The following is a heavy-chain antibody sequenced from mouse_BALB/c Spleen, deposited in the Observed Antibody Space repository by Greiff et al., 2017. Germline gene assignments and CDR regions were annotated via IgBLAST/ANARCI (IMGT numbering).Heavy chain of an antibody. D-gene: IGHD1-2*01. Sequence: EVQRVESGGGLVKPGGSLKLSCAASGFTFSSYAMSWVRQTPEKRLEWVASISSGGSTYYPDSVKGRFTISRDNARNILYLQMSSLRSEDTAMYYCAREGYYGFAYWGQGTLVSVSA. CDR2: ISSGGST. V-gene: IGHV5-6-5*01. CDR1: GFTFSSYA. CDR3: AREGYYGFAY. J-gene: IGHJ3*01.